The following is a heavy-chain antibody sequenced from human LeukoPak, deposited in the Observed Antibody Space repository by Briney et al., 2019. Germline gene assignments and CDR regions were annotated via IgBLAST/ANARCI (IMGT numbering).Heavy chain of an antibody. J-gene: IGHJ6*02. CDR3: ARDLVVVPAAMGAYYYYYYGMDV. V-gene: IGHV1-2*02. D-gene: IGHD2-2*01. CDR2: INPNSGGT. Sequence: ASVKVSCKTSGYTFSNYGIAWVRQAPGQGLEWMGWINPNSGGTNYAQKFQGRVTMTRDTSISTAYMELSRLRSDDTAVYYCARDLVVVPAAMGAYYYYYYGMDVWGQGTTVTVSS. CDR1: GYTFSNYG.